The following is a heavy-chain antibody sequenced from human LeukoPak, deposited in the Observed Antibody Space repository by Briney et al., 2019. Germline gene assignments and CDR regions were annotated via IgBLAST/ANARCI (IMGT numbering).Heavy chain of an antibody. CDR1: GYTFTSYD. V-gene: IGHV1-69*13. CDR3: ARDQSGGSYSF. D-gene: IGHD1-26*01. J-gene: IGHJ4*02. Sequence: VASVKVSCKASGYTFTSYDINWVRQATGQGLEWMGGIIPIFGTANYAQKFQGRVTITADESMSTAYMELSSLRSEDTAVYYCARDQSGGSYSFWGQGTLVTVSS. CDR2: IIPIFGTA.